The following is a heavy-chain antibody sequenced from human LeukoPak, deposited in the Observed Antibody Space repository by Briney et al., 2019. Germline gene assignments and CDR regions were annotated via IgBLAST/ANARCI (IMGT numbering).Heavy chain of an antibody. D-gene: IGHD2-2*01. J-gene: IGHJ4*02. Sequence: GASVKVSCKASGYTFTSYDINWVRQATGQGPEWRGWMNPNSGNTRYAQKFQGRVTITRNTSISTAYMELSSLRSEDTAVYYCARGAKGIVVVPAPPDYWGQGTLVTVSS. CDR1: GYTFTSYD. CDR2: MNPNSGNT. CDR3: ARGAKGIVVVPAPPDY. V-gene: IGHV1-8*03.